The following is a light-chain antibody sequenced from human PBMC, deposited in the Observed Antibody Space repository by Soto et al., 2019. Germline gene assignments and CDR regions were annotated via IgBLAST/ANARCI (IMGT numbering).Light chain of an antibody. J-gene: IGKJ3*01. CDR1: QIVTINS. V-gene: IGKV3-20*01. CDR2: AAS. CDR3: QQYGDSPFT. Sequence: EVVLTQSPGTMSLSPGERDTLSCRASQIVTINSLAWYQQKPGQPPRLLIYAASTRSSAIPDRFSGSGSGTDFTLTISRLQPEDVSLYYCQQYGDSPFTFGPGTRVDVK.